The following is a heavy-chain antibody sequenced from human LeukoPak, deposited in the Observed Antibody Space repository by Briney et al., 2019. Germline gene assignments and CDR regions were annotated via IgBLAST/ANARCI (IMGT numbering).Heavy chain of an antibody. CDR3: ARDGPQGFWSGYYV. J-gene: IGHJ4*02. D-gene: IGHD3-3*01. CDR1: GGSISSYY. Sequence: SETLSLTCTVSGGSISSYYWSWIRQPPGKGLEWIGYIYYSGSTNYNPSLKSRVTISVDTSKNQFSLKLSSVTAADTAVYYCARDGPQGFWSGYYVWGQGTLVTASS. CDR2: IYYSGST. V-gene: IGHV4-59*01.